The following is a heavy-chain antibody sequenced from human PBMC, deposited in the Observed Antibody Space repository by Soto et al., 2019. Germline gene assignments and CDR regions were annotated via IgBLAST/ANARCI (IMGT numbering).Heavy chain of an antibody. D-gene: IGHD5-18*01. V-gene: IGHV3-74*01. CDR3: ASFVDTAIPGY. Sequence: PGGSLRLCCAASGFTFSSYWMHWVRQAPGKGLVWVSRINSDGSSTSYADSVKGRFTISRDNAKNTLYLQMSSLRAEDTAVYYCASFVDTAIPGYWGQGTLVTVSS. CDR2: INSDGSST. J-gene: IGHJ4*02. CDR1: GFTFSSYW.